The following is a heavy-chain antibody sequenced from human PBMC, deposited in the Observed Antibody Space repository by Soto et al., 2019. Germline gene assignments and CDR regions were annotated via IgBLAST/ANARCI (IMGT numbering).Heavy chain of an antibody. Sequence: EVQLFESGGGLVQPGGSLRLSCAASGFTFSSYAMIWVSQAPGKGLEWVSAISGSGGSTYYADSVKGRFTISRANSKNTLYLQMNSLRAEDTAVYYCTKELVYYYYYGMDVRGQATTVTVSS. CDR1: GFTFSSYA. D-gene: IGHD2-8*02. J-gene: IGHJ6*02. CDR3: TKELVYYYYYGMDV. V-gene: IGHV3-23*01. CDR2: ISGSGGST.